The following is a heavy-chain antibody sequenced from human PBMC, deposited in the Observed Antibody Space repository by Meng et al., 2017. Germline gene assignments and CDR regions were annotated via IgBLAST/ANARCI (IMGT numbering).Heavy chain of an antibody. Sequence: ADPGECLVQPGGTLRVSCAASGITFNKYWMHWVRQVQGKGLLWVSRISGDGSITNYADSVKGRFTISRDNAKNTLYLQMNSLRPEDTAVYYCLDEAPRSDYWGQGSLVTVSS. V-gene: IGHV3-74*01. J-gene: IGHJ4*02. CDR3: LDEAPRSDY. CDR2: ISGDGSIT. CDR1: GITFNKYW. D-gene: IGHD1-1*01.